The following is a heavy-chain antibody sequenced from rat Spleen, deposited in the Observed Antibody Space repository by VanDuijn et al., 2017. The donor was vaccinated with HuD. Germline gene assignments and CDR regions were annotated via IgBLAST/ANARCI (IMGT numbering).Heavy chain of an antibody. Sequence: EVQLVESGGGLVQPGRSLKLSCAASGFSFSDYAMAWVRQAPKKGLEWVATIIYDGSTTYYRDSVKGRFTISRDNAKNTLYLQIDSLRSEDTATYYCARSTTYGFDYWGQGVMVTVSS. V-gene: IGHV5-17*01. D-gene: IGHD2-1*01. J-gene: IGHJ2*01. CDR1: GFSFSDYA. CDR3: ARSTTYGFDY. CDR2: IIYDGSTT.